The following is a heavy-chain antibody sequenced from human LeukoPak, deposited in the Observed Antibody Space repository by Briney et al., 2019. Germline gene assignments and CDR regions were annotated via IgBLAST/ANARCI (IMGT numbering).Heavy chain of an antibody. CDR1: GDSISSFHY. CDR2: IYHSGTT. Sequence: SESLSLTCTVSGDSISSFHYWSWIRQPPGKGLEWIGYIYHSGTTDYNPSLKSRVSISVDTSKNQFSLKLTSVTAADTAVYYCVIMAGYWGQGTLVTVSS. J-gene: IGHJ4*02. CDR3: VIMAGY. D-gene: IGHD3-10*01. V-gene: IGHV4-59*08.